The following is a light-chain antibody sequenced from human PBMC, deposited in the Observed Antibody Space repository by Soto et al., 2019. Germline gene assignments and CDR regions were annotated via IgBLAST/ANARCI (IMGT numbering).Light chain of an antibody. CDR2: QTS. J-gene: IGKJ3*01. CDR1: QYINTR. V-gene: IGKV3D-11*03. Sequence: IVLTQSPATRSSFPGDRVTLSCRASQYINTRLAWYQHRPGQAPRLLIYQTSIRAAGIPARFSASVTGTDGTITINSLQKEDGATYDCQQYNNWTVTFGPGTKVDIK. CDR3: QQYNNWTVT.